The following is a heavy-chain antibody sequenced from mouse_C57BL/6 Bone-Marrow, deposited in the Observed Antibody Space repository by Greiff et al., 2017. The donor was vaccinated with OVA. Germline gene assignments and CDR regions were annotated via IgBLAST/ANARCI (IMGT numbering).Heavy chain of an antibody. CDR1: GYTFTDYY. CDR3: ARGDWDYFYY. CDR2: IYPGSGNT. Sequence: VQLVESGPELVKPGASVKISCKASGYTFTDYYINWVKQRPGQGLEWIGRIYPGSGNTKYNEKFKGKATLTVDTSSSTAYMQLSSLTSEDSAVYFWARGDWDYFYYWGQGTTLTVTA. J-gene: IGHJ2*01. V-gene: IGHV1-84*01. D-gene: IGHD4-1*01.